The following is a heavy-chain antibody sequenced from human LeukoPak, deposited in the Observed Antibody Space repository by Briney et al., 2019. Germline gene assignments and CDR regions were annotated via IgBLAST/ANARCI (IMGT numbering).Heavy chain of an antibody. CDR2: IGGSGGST. V-gene: IGHV3-23*01. Sequence: GGSLRLSCAASGFTFSSYAMSWVRQAPGKGLVWVSAIGGSGGSTYYADSVKGRFTISRDNSKNTLYLQMNSLRAGDTAVYYCAKDAHYDILTGYYKGEWFDPWGQGTLVTVSS. CDR1: GFTFSSYA. CDR3: AKDAHYDILTGYYKGEWFDP. J-gene: IGHJ5*02. D-gene: IGHD3-9*01.